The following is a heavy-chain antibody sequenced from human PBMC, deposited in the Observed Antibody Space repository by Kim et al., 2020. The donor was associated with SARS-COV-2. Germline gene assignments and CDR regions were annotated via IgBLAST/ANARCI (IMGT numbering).Heavy chain of an antibody. D-gene: IGHD5-12*01. V-gene: IGHV3-30*18. CDR3: AKDVYSDYEPVALDI. Sequence: GGSLRLSCAASGFTFSRFGIHWVRQAPGKGLEWVSAIAGNGDDKNYADSVKGRFIITRDNSKNTLYLQMNSLRVEDTAVFYCAKDVYSDYEPVALDIWGQGTMVTVSS. J-gene: IGHJ3*02. CDR1: GFTFSRFG. CDR2: IAGNGDDK.